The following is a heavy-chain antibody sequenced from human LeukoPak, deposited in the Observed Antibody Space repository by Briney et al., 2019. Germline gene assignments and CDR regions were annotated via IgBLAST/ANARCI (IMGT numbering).Heavy chain of an antibody. J-gene: IGHJ6*02. D-gene: IGHD5-18*01. Sequence: ASVKVSCKASGYTFTSYAMNWVRQAPGQGLEWMGWINTSTGNPTYAQGFTGRFVFSLDTSVSTAYLQISSLKAEDTAVYYCARDRVTPIHYYYYGMDVWGQGTTVTVSS. CDR2: INTSTGNP. V-gene: IGHV7-4-1*02. CDR1: GYTFTSYA. CDR3: ARDRVTPIHYYYYGMDV.